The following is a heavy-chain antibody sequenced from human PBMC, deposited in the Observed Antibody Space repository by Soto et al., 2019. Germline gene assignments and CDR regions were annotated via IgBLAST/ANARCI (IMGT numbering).Heavy chain of an antibody. J-gene: IGHJ5*02. D-gene: IGHD6-6*01. CDR2: IYPGDSDT. CDR3: AREVTDTDSIAARWFDP. V-gene: IGHV5-51*03. CDR1: GYSFTSYW. Sequence: EVQLVQSGAEVKKPGESLKISCKGSGYSFTSYWIGWVRQMPGKGLEWMGIIYPGDSDTRYSPSFQGQVTISADKSISTAYLQWSSLKASDTAMYYCAREVTDTDSIAARWFDPWGQGTLVTVSS.